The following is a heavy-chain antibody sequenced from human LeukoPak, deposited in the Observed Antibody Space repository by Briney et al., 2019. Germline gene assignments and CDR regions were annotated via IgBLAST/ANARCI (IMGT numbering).Heavy chain of an antibody. CDR2: ISVTDGST. CDR1: GFTFSNYA. Sequence: GGSLRLSCAASGFTFSNYAMNWVRQAPGKGLEWVSAISVTDGSTYYADSVKGRFTISRDNSKNTLYLQMNSLRAEDTAVYYCARDWATVTTSFDYWGQGTLVTVSS. CDR3: ARDWATVTTSFDY. V-gene: IGHV3-23*01. D-gene: IGHD4-17*01. J-gene: IGHJ4*02.